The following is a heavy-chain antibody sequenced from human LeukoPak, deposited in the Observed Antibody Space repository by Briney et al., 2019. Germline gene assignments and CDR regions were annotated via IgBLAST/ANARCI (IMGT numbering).Heavy chain of an antibody. J-gene: IGHJ4*02. D-gene: IGHD6-13*01. Sequence: ASVKVSCKASGYTFTSYGISWVRQAPGQGLEWMGWISAYNGNTNYAQKLQGRVTMTTDTSTSTAYMELWSLRSDDTAVYYCARESAAAGTNDYWGQGTLVTVSS. CDR3: ARESAAAGTNDY. V-gene: IGHV1-18*01. CDR1: GYTFTSYG. CDR2: ISAYNGNT.